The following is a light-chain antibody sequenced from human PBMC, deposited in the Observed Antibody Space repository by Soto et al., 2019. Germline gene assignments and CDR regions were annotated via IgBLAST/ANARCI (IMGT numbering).Light chain of an antibody. Sequence: DIQMTQSPSTLSASVGERVTITCRASQSISSWLAWYQQKPGKAPKLLIYKASSIESGVPSRFSGSGSGTEFTLTISSLQPDDFAAYYCQQYNSYPYTFGQGTKLEIK. J-gene: IGKJ2*01. V-gene: IGKV1-5*03. CDR1: QSISSW. CDR2: KAS. CDR3: QQYNSYPYT.